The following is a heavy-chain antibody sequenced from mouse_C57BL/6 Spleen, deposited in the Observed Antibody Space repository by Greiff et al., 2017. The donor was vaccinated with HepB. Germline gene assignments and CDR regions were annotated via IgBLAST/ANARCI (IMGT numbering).Heavy chain of an antibody. CDR1: GFTFSSYA. J-gene: IGHJ2*01. V-gene: IGHV5-4*01. Sequence: EVQLVESGGGLVKPGGSLKLSCAASGFTFSSYAMSWVRQTPEKRLEWVATISDGGSYTYYPDNVKGRFTISRDNAKNNLYLQMSHLKSEDTAMYYCARDSNYGGFDYWGQGTTLTVSS. CDR3: ARDSNYGGFDY. D-gene: IGHD2-5*01. CDR2: ISDGGSYT.